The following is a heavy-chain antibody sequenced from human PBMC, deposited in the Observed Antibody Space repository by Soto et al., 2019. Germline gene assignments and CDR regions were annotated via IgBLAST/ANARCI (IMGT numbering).Heavy chain of an antibody. Sequence: SETLSLTCTVSGGSISSSSYYWGWIRQPPGQGLEWLGTIYSLGNTYYNPSLKSRVTISVDKSKSQLFLKLSSVTAPDTAVSVVEKQVGDSRDHYYAYWGQGSLVTVSS. CDR3: EKQVGDSRDHYYAY. CDR2: IYSLGNT. V-gene: IGHV4-39*01. D-gene: IGHD3-22*01. J-gene: IGHJ4*02. CDR1: GGSISSSSYY.